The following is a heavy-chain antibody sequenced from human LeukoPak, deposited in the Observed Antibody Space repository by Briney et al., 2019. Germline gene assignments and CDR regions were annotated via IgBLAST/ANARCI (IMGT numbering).Heavy chain of an antibody. CDR1: GFTVSSNY. D-gene: IGHD3-22*01. CDR2: IYSGGST. Sequence: GGSLRLSCAASGFTVSSNYMSWVRQAPGKGLEWVSVIYSGGSTYYADSVKGRFTISRDNSKNTLYLQMNSLRAEDTAVYYCASRSQEIRGGSNSYYYDRGLRYYGMVVWGQGTTVTVSS. CDR3: ASRSQEIRGGSNSYYYDRGLRYYGMVV. V-gene: IGHV3-66*01. J-gene: IGHJ6*02.